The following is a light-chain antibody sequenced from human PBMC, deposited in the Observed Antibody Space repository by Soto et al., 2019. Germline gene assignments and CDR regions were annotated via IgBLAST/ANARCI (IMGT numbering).Light chain of an antibody. Sequence: QSALTPPRSVSGSPGQSVTLSCTGTSSDVGGYHYVSWYQHHPGKAPKIIIFDVNKRPSGVPDRFSGSKSGNTASLTISGLQTEDEADYYCCSYAGSYTLVFGGGTKVTVL. CDR1: SSDVGGYHY. V-gene: IGLV2-11*01. J-gene: IGLJ2*01. CDR2: DVN. CDR3: CSYAGSYTLV.